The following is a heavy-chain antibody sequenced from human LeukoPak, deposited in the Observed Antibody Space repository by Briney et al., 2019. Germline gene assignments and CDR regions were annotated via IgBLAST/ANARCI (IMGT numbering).Heavy chain of an antibody. CDR1: GYTFTSYG. Sequence: ASVKVSCKASGYTFTSYGISWVRQAPGQGLDWMGWISAYNGNTNYAQKLQGRVTMTTDTSTSTAYMELRSLRSDDTAVYYCARGNDFWRGYPPGDVCGKGTTVTVSS. CDR2: ISAYNGNT. V-gene: IGHV1-18*01. J-gene: IGHJ6*04. D-gene: IGHD3-3*01. CDR3: ARGNDFWRGYPPGDV.